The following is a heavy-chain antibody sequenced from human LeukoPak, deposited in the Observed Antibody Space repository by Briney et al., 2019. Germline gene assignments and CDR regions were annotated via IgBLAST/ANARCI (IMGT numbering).Heavy chain of an antibody. CDR3: ASWYHIDY. Sequence: GGSLRLSCAASGFRASSNDMSWVRQAPGKGLEWVSLIHSGGTRYTDSVRGRFTIPRDNSKNTLYLQMNSLRAEDTAMYYCASWYHIDYWGQGTLVTVSS. CDR1: GFRASSND. V-gene: IGHV3-53*01. CDR2: IHSGGTR. J-gene: IGHJ4*02. D-gene: IGHD2-2*01.